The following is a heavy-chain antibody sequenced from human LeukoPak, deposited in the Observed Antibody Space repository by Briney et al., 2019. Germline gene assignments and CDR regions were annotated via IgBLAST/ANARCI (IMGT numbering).Heavy chain of an antibody. J-gene: IGHJ5*02. V-gene: IGHV3-23*01. CDR2: ISGSGGST. Sequence: PGGSLRLSCAASGFTFSSYAMSWVRQAPGKGLEWVSAISGSGGSTYYADSVKGRFTISRDNSKNTLYLQMNSLRAEDTAVYYCAKDLKRSYYYDSSGSLSWGQGTLVTVSS. CDR3: AKDLKRSYYYDSSGSLS. CDR1: GFTFSSYA. D-gene: IGHD3-22*01.